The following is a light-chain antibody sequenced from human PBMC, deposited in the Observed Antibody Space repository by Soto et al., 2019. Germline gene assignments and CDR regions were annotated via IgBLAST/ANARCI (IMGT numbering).Light chain of an antibody. CDR2: DVS. Sequence: QSALTQPASVSGSPGQSITISCTGTSSDVGGYNYVSWYQQHPGKAPKLMIYDVSNRPSGVSNRFSGSKSGNTASLTISGLQAEDEAEYDCSSYTSSSTLGFGGGTKVTVL. J-gene: IGLJ2*01. CDR3: SSYTSSSTLG. CDR1: SSDVGGYNY. V-gene: IGLV2-14*01.